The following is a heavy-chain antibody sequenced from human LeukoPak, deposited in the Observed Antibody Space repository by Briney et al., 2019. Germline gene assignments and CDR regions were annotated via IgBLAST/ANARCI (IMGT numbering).Heavy chain of an antibody. V-gene: IGHV4-30-4*08. D-gene: IGHD1-26*01. CDR2: IYYSGST. CDR1: GGSISSGDYY. J-gene: IGHJ4*02. Sequence: SETLSLTCTVSGGSISSGDYYWSWIRQPPGKGLEWIGYIYYSGSTYYNPSLESRVTISVDTSKNQFSLKLSSVTAADTAVYYCARDSHMGATYYGAEDYWGQGTLVTVSS. CDR3: ARDSHMGATYYGAEDY.